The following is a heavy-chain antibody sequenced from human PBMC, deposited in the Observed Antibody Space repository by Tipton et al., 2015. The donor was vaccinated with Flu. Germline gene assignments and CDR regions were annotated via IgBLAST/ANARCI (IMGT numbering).Heavy chain of an antibody. CDR3: ARTGYSSSWLYFQH. J-gene: IGHJ1*01. Sequence: TLSLTCAVYGGSFSGYYWSWIRQPPGKGLEWIGEINHSGSTNYNPSLKSRVTISVDTSKNQFSLKLSSVTAADTAVYYCARTGYSSSWLYFQHWGQGTPVIVSS. CDR1: GGSFSGYY. V-gene: IGHV4-34*01. D-gene: IGHD6-13*01. CDR2: INHSGST.